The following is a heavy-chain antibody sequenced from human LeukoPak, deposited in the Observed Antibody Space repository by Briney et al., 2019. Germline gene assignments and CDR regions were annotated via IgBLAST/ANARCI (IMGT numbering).Heavy chain of an antibody. J-gene: IGHJ2*01. CDR2: IYSVGTT. CDR3: ARDRAPPEGWYFDL. CDR1: GFTVRSNY. Sequence: GGSLRLSCAAFGFTVRSNYLSWVRQAPGKGLEWVSVIYSVGTTYYADSVKGRFTISRDNSKNTVYLQMNSLRAEDTAVYYCARDRAPPEGWYFDLWGRGTLVTVSS. V-gene: IGHV3-53*01.